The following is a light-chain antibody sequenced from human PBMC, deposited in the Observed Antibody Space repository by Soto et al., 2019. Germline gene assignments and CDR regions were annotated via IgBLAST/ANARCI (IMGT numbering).Light chain of an antibody. CDR1: SSNIGSHT. CDR3: AAWDDSLNGWV. CDR2: STD. Sequence: QSVLTQPPSASGTPGQRVTISCSGSSSNIGSHTASWFQQLPGTAPTLLMYSTDQRPSGVPGQFSGSTYGTSAALAISGLQSADEAADYCAAWDDSLNGWVFGGGTKLTVL. J-gene: IGLJ3*02. V-gene: IGLV1-44*01.